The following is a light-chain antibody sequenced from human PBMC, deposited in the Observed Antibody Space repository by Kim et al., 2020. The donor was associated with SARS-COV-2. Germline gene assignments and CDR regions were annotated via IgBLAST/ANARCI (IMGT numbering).Light chain of an antibody. CDR3: QQTYSVPQT. CDR2: DAS. J-gene: IGKJ1*01. V-gene: IGKV1-39*01. CDR1: QRIGKY. Sequence: ASVGDRVTITCRASQRIGKYLSWYQQKRGKAPKALINDASRLQSGVPSRFSGSGSGTDFSLTINSLQPEDFATYFCQQTYSVPQTFGPGTKVDIK.